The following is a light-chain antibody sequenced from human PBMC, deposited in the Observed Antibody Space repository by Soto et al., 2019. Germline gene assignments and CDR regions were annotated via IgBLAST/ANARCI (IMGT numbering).Light chain of an antibody. Sequence: QSALTQPPSASGSPGQSVTISCTGTSSDVGGYNYVSWYQQHPGKVPKLMIYQVSKRPSGVPGRFSGSKSGNTASLTVSGLQAEDEADYYCSSYAGSTYVFGTGTKLTVL. V-gene: IGLV2-8*01. CDR3: SSYAGSTYV. J-gene: IGLJ1*01. CDR2: QVS. CDR1: SSDVGGYNY.